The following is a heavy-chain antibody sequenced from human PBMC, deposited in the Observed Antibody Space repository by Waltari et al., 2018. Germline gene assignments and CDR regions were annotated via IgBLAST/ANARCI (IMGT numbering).Heavy chain of an antibody. Sequence: QVQLVQSGAEVKKPGSSVTVSCKASGGTFSSYAIRWVRQAPGQGLEWMGGIIPIFGTANYAQKFQGRVTIIADESTSTAYMELSSLRSEDTAVYYCARVEEGATFNFDYWGQGTLVTVSS. J-gene: IGHJ4*02. D-gene: IGHD1-26*01. CDR2: IIPIFGTA. CDR1: GGTFSSYA. V-gene: IGHV1-69*12. CDR3: ARVEEGATFNFDY.